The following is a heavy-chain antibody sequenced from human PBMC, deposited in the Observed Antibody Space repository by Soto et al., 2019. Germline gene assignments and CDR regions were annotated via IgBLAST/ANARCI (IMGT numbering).Heavy chain of an antibody. V-gene: IGHV3-9*01. Sequence: PGGSLRLSCAVSGFTFDDNAMHWVRQAPEKGLEWVSGINWKSDIGYADSVKGRFTISRDNAEYSLYLQMNSLRAEDTALYYCAISQDRGGRTTFIYWGQGTQVTVSS. J-gene: IGHJ4*02. CDR1: GFTFDDNA. CDR2: INWKSDI. D-gene: IGHD3-16*01. CDR3: AISQDRGGRTTFIY.